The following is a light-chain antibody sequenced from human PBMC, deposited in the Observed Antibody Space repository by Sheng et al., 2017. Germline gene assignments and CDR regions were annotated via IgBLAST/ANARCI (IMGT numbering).Light chain of an antibody. CDR3: QQYYSFPPT. CDR2: DAS. J-gene: IGKJ1*01. CDR1: QSISTY. V-gene: IGKV1-39*01. Sequence: DIQMTQSPSSLSASVGDTVTITCRASQSISTYLNWYQQIPGKVPKLLIYDASTLQRGVPSRFSGSGSGTDFTLTISCLQSEDFATYYCQQYYSFPPTFGQGTKVEIK.